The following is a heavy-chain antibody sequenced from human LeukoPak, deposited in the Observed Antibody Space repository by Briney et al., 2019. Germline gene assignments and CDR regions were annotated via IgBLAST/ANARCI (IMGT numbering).Heavy chain of an antibody. D-gene: IGHD2-15*01. J-gene: IGHJ4*02. CDR1: GFAFSSYA. Sequence: GGSLRLSCAASGFAFSSYAMNWVRQAPGKGLEWVSFITTSSETIYYADSMKGRFTISRDNAENSLYLQMSSLRAEDTAVYYCVRDRVGGSVDFWGQGTLVTVSS. CDR3: VRDRVGGSVDF. CDR2: ITTSSETI. V-gene: IGHV3-48*01.